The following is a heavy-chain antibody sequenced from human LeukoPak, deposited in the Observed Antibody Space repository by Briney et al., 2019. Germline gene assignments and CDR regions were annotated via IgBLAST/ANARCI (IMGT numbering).Heavy chain of an antibody. CDR1: GFSFSSYS. V-gene: IGHV3-21*01. J-gene: IGHJ4*02. D-gene: IGHD5-18*01. Sequence: GGSLRLSCVASGFSFSSYSMNWVRQAPGKGLEWVSSISFSGNYIYYADSVRGRITLSRDNAKNSLFLQMNSLRAEDTAVYYCARRASTERGHSYGLDYWGQGTLVTVSS. CDR2: ISFSGNYI. CDR3: ARRASTERGHSYGLDY.